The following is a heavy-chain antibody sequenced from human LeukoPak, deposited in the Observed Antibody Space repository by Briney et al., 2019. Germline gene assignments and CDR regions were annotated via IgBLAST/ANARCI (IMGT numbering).Heavy chain of an antibody. V-gene: IGHV4-4*07. J-gene: IGHJ5*02. Sequence: SETLSLTCTVSGGSISSYYWSWIRQPAGKGLEWIGRIYTSGSANYNPSLKSRVTMSVDTSKNQFSLKLSSVTAADTAVYYCVRTIGLMVYAGMLEWFDPWGQGTLVTVSS. D-gene: IGHD2-8*01. CDR3: VRTIGLMVYAGMLEWFDP. CDR1: GGSISSYY. CDR2: IYTSGSA.